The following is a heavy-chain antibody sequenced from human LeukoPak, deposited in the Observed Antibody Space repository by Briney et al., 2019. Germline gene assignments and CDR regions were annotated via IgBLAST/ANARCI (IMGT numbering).Heavy chain of an antibody. J-gene: IGHJ6*04. D-gene: IGHD3-10*02. CDR3: AGLGITMIGGV. Sequence: PGGSLRLSCAASGFTFSSYEMNWVRQAPGKGLEWVSYISSSGSTIYYADSVKGRFTISRDNAKNSLHLQMNSLRAEDTAVYYCAGLGITMIGGVWGKGTTVTISS. CDR1: GFTFSSYE. V-gene: IGHV3-48*03. CDR2: ISSSGSTI.